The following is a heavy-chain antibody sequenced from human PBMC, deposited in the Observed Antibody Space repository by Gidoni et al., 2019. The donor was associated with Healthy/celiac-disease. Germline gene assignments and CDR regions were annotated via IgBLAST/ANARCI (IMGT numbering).Heavy chain of an antibody. V-gene: IGHV4-39*07. CDR1: GGSISSSSYY. CDR2: IYYRGRT. CDR3: ARVATYDLGVRNLYYFDY. D-gene: IGHD3-16*01. J-gene: IGHJ4*02. Sequence: QLQLQASGPGLVKPSETLSLTCTVSGGSISSSSYYWGWIRQPPGKGLEWIGSIYYRGRTYDNPSLKSRVTISVDTSKNQFSLKLSSVTAADTAVYYCARVATYDLGVRNLYYFDYWGQGTLVTVSS.